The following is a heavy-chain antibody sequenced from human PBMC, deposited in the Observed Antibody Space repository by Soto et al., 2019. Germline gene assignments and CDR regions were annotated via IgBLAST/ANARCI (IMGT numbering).Heavy chain of an antibody. CDR1: GFTFSSYW. CDR3: ARVLPGGGYPHDYFDY. D-gene: IGHD2-15*01. V-gene: IGHV3-7*01. J-gene: IGHJ4*02. Sequence: GGSLRLSCADSGFTFSSYWMSWVRQAPGKGLEWVANIKQDGSEKYYVDSVKGRFTISRDNAKNSLYLQMNSLRADHTAVYYCARVLPGGGYPHDYFDYWGQATLVTVSS. CDR2: IKQDGSEK.